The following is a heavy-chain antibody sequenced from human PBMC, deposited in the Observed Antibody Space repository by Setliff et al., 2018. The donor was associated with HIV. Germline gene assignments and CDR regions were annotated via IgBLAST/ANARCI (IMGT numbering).Heavy chain of an antibody. Sequence: ASVKVSCKATGYTFTDYYMHWVRQAPGQGLEWMGRIIPNSSGTNYAQKFQDRVTMTRDTSISTAYMELSRLRSDDTAVYYCASKLYCTNGVCLDAFDIWGQGTMVT. CDR1: GYTFTDYY. J-gene: IGHJ3*02. CDR2: IIPNSSGT. CDR3: ASKLYCTNGVCLDAFDI. V-gene: IGHV1-2*06. D-gene: IGHD2-8*01.